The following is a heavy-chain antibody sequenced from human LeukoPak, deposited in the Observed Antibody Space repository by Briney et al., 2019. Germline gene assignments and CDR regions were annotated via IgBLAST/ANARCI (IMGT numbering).Heavy chain of an antibody. J-gene: IGHJ6*03. CDR2: ISSSGGSS. Sequence: GGSLRLSCAASGFTFSSYAMSWVRQAPGKGLEWVSTISSSGGSSYYADSVKGRFTISRDNSKNTLYLQMNSLRAEDTALYYCAREGCSGGSCYVAYYYYYMDVWGKGTTVTVSS. D-gene: IGHD2-15*01. V-gene: IGHV3-23*01. CDR1: GFTFSSYA. CDR3: AREGCSGGSCYVAYYYYYMDV.